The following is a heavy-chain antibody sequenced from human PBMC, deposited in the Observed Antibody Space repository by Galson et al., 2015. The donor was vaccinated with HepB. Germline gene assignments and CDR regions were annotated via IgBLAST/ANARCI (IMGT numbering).Heavy chain of an antibody. CDR3: ARDHCISSGCYENYYYGMDV. D-gene: IGHD2-2*01. CDR2: INPNSGGT. CDR1: GYTFTDYY. Sequence: SVKVSCKASGYTFTDYYMRWVRQAPGQGLEWMGWINPNSGGTNYAQKFQGRVTVTRDTAINTAYMELSRLRFDDTAVYYCARDHCISSGCYENYYYGMDVWGQGTTVTVSS. J-gene: IGHJ6*02. V-gene: IGHV1-2*02.